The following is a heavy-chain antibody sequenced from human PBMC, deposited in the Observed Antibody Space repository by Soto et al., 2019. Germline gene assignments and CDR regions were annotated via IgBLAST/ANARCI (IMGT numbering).Heavy chain of an antibody. V-gene: IGHV4-4*07. CDR3: AREGGYTGYEEGNPFDI. Sequence: QVQLPESGPGLVTPSETLSLICTVSGGSISHHYWSWIRQPAGTRLVWIGRMYGTGTTNYNPSLKTRVSMSIDTAKNQFSLKLSSVTAADTAVYYCAREGGYTGYEEGNPFDIWGQGTMVTVSS. CDR2: MYGTGTT. J-gene: IGHJ3*02. CDR1: GGSISHHY. D-gene: IGHD5-12*01.